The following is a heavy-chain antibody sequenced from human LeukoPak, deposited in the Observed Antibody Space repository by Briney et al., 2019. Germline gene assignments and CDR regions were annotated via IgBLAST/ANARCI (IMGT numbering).Heavy chain of an antibody. Sequence: ASVKVSCKASGYTFTGYYMHWVRQAPGQGLEWMGRINPNSGGTNYAQKFQGRVTMTRDTSNSTAYMELSRLRSDDTAVYYCARDPVAGDLFDYWGQGTLVTVSS. V-gene: IGHV1-2*06. CDR2: INPNSGGT. CDR1: GYTFTGYY. D-gene: IGHD6-19*01. CDR3: ARDPVAGDLFDY. J-gene: IGHJ4*02.